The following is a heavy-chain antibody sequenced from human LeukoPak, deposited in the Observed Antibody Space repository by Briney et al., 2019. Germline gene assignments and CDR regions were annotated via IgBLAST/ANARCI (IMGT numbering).Heavy chain of an antibody. CDR2: ISGSGGTT. V-gene: IGHV3-23*01. Sequence: GGSLRLSCAASGFTFNSYAMSWVRQAPGKGLEWVSAISGSGGTTFYANSMKGRFTISRDNLRSTLYLQLSSLRAEDTAVYYCAREVPYYGMDVWGQGTTVTVSS. J-gene: IGHJ6*02. CDR1: GFTFNSYA. CDR3: AREVPYYGMDV.